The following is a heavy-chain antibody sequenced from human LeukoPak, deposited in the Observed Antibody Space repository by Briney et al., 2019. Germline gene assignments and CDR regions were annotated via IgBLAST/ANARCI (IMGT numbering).Heavy chain of an antibody. J-gene: IGHJ4*02. CDR2: IYTSGST. CDR1: GGSISSYY. V-gene: IGHV4-4*08. CDR3: ARDPRRPYSGSHFDY. D-gene: IGHD1-26*01. Sequence: SETLSLTCTVSGGSISSYYWSWIRQPPGKGLEWIGYIYTSGSTNYNPSLKSRVTISVDTSKNQFSLKLSSVTAADTAVYYCARDPRRPYSGSHFDYWGQGTLVTVSS.